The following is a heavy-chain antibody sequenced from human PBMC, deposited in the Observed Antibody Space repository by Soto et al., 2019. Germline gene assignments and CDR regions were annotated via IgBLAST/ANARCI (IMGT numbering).Heavy chain of an antibody. Sequence: GASVKVSCKTSGNTFTSLDLNWVRQAPGQGLDWMGWMHADTGKTGHAQKFQGRVSMTRNTSISTAYMELSSLRVEDTAVYYCARYIFGQGFISWGQGTLVTVSS. J-gene: IGHJ4*02. CDR2: MHADTGKT. CDR1: GNTFTSLD. V-gene: IGHV1-8*01. D-gene: IGHD3-10*01. CDR3: ARYIFGQGFIS.